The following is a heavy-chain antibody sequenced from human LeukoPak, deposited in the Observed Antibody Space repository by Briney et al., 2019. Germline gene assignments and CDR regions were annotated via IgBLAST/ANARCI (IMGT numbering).Heavy chain of an antibody. CDR1: GFTVSSNY. J-gene: IGHJ3*02. D-gene: IGHD6-25*01. CDR2: IYSGGST. Sequence: GGSPRLSCAVSGFTVSSNYMSWVRQAPGKGLEWVSVIYSGGSTYYADSVKGRFTISRDNSKNTLYLQMNSLRAEDTAVYYCARRSSEYAFDIWGQGTMVTVSS. CDR3: ARRSSEYAFDI. V-gene: IGHV3-53*01.